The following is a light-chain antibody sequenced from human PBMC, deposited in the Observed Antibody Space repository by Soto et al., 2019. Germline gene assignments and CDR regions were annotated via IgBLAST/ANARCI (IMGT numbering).Light chain of an antibody. Sequence: DIQMTQSPSSLSASVGDRVTITCRASQSIRTYLNWYQQKPGKAPKLLICAVSNLESGVPSRFSGSGSGTYFTLTISSLQPEDFATYFCQQTSDMPVTFGQGTRLEIK. CDR1: QSIRTY. J-gene: IGKJ5*01. CDR2: AVS. CDR3: QQTSDMPVT. V-gene: IGKV1-39*01.